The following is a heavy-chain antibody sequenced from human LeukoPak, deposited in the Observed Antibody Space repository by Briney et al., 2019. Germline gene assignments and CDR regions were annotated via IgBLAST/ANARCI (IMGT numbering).Heavy chain of an antibody. V-gene: IGHV1-2*02. CDR3: ARDELWFGEHYGMDV. J-gene: IGHJ6*02. D-gene: IGHD3-10*01. CDR1: GYTFTGYY. Sequence: ASVKVSCKASGYTFTGYYMHWVRQALGQGLEWMGWINPNSGGTNYAQKFQGRVTMTRDTSISTAYMELSRLRSDDTAVYYCARDELWFGEHYGMDVWGQGTTVTVSS. CDR2: INPNSGGT.